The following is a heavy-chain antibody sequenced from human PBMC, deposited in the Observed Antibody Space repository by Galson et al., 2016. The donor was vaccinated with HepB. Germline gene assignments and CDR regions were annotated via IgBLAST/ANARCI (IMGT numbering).Heavy chain of an antibody. Sequence: SLRLSCAVSGFTLSSYGMHWVRQAPGKGLEWVAVIWYDGGNKYYAESVKGRFTISRDTSKNTLYLQMTSLRVEDTAVYYCARGGGGDCYSVSGYWGQGTLVTVSP. J-gene: IGHJ4*02. CDR3: ARGGGGDCYSVSGY. CDR2: IWYDGGNK. V-gene: IGHV3-33*01. D-gene: IGHD2-21*02. CDR1: GFTLSSYG.